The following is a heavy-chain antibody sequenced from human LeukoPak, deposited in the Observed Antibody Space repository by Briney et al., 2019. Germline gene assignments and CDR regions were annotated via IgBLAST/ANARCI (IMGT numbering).Heavy chain of an antibody. CDR3: ASLPLWFGEYY. CDR2: ISSSGSTI. Sequence: PGGSLRLSRAASGFTFSSYEMNWVRQAPGKGLEWVSYISSSGSTIYYADSVKGRFTISRDNAKNSLYLQMNSLRAEDTAVYYCASLPLWFGEYYWGQGTLVTVSS. CDR1: GFTFSSYE. J-gene: IGHJ4*02. V-gene: IGHV3-48*03. D-gene: IGHD3-10*01.